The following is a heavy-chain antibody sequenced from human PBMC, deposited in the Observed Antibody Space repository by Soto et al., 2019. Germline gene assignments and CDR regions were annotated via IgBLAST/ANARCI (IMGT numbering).Heavy chain of an antibody. CDR3: ARGRYCLTGRCFPNWFDS. CDR1: GDSISTVDYF. J-gene: IGHJ5*01. D-gene: IGHD2-15*01. CDR2: IYKSTTT. V-gene: IGHV4-30-4*01. Sequence: SETLSLTCSVSGDSISTVDYFWAWIRQPPGQALEYIGYIYKSTTTYYNPSFESRVAISLDTSKSQFSLTVTSVTAADTAVYLCARGRYCLTGRCFPNWFDSWGQGTLVTVSS.